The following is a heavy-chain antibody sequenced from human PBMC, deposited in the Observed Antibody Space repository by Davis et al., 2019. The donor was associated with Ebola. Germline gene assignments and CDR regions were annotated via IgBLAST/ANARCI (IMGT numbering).Heavy chain of an antibody. CDR3: ARDLTYYYDSSGWFVGY. Sequence: PGGSLRLSCAASGFTFSSYSMNWVRQAPGKGLEWVSSISSSSSYIYYADSVKGRFTISRDNAKNSLYLQMNSLRAEDTAVYYCARDLTYYYDSSGWFVGYWGQGTLVTVSS. CDR2: ISSSSSYI. CDR1: GFTFSSYS. V-gene: IGHV3-21*01. J-gene: IGHJ4*02. D-gene: IGHD3-22*01.